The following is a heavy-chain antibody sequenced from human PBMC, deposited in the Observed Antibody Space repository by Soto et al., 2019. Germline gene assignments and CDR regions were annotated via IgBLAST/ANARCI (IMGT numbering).Heavy chain of an antibody. CDR3: AGPGSQGAAVIVLGY. CDR1: GGSFSGYY. Sequence: PSETLSLTCAVYGGSFSGYYWRWIRQPPGKGLEWIGEINHSGSTNYNPSLKSRVTISVDTSKNQFSLTLSSVTAADTAVYDCAGPGSQGAAVIVLGYWGEGALVSVCS. CDR2: INHSGST. J-gene: IGHJ4*02. D-gene: IGHD6-13*01. V-gene: IGHV4-34*01.